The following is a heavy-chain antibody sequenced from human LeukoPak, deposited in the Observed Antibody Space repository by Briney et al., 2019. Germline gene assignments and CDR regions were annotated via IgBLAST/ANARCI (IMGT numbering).Heavy chain of an antibody. CDR3: ARKGYCSSTSCPSRRAFDI. V-gene: IGHV1-8*03. D-gene: IGHD2-2*01. Sequence: ASVKVSCKASGYTLTSYDINWVRQATGQGLEWMGWMNPNSGNTGYAQKFQGRVTITRNTSISTAYMELSSLRSEDTAVYYCARKGYCSSTSCPSRRAFDIWGQGTMVTVSS. J-gene: IGHJ3*02. CDR1: GYTLTSYD. CDR2: MNPNSGNT.